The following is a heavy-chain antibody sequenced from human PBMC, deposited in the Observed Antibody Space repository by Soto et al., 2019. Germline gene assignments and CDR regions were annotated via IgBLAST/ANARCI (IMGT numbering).Heavy chain of an antibody. CDR3: ARDEIVGGFFDY. CDR2: ISYDGSNK. Sequence: SLILSCAASGFTFSSYAMHWVRQAPGKGLEWVAVISYDGSNKYYADSVKGRFTISRDNSKNTLYLQMNSLRAEDTAVYYCARDEIVGGFFDYWGQGTLVTVSS. V-gene: IGHV3-30-3*01. CDR1: GFTFSSYA. D-gene: IGHD1-26*01. J-gene: IGHJ4*02.